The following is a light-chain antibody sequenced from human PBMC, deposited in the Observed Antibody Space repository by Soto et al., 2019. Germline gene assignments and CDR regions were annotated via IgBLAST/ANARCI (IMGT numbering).Light chain of an antibody. J-gene: IGKJ2*01. CDR1: QSISSK. CDR2: KAS. CDR3: QQYNSYPVT. V-gene: IGKV1-5*03. Sequence: DIQMTQSPSTLSASVGDRVTITCRASQSISSKLVWYQQKPGKAPKVLMYKASSLESGVPSRFSGSGSGTEFTLTISSLQPDDFVTYYCQQYNSYPVTFGQGTKLEIK.